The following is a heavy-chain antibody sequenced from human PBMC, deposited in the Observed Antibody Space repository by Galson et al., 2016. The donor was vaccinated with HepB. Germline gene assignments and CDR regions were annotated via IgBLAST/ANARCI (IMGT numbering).Heavy chain of an antibody. CDR3: ARDRGFSDWLPIAAHYYGMDV. CDR1: RINFSGFP. CDR2: ISADESKK. Sequence: SLRLSCAASRINFSGFPMHWVRQAPGKGLEWVAVISADESKKLYADSVMGRFTVSRDNSKNTLSLQMNSLRAEDTAVCYCARDRGFSDWLPIAAHYYGMDVWGLGTTVTVSS. V-gene: IGHV3-30*04. D-gene: IGHD3-9*01. J-gene: IGHJ6*02.